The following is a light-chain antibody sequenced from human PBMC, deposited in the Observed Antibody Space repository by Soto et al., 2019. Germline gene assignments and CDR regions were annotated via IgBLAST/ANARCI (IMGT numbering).Light chain of an antibody. CDR3: CSYARSSTFV. Sequence: QSALTQPASVSGSPGQSITISCTGTSNDVGSYNLVSWYQHHPGKAPKLMIYEGSKRPSGVSNRFSGSKSDNTASLTISGLQAEDEADYYCCSYARSSTFVFGGGTKLTVL. CDR2: EGS. V-gene: IGLV2-23*03. J-gene: IGLJ2*01. CDR1: SNDVGSYNL.